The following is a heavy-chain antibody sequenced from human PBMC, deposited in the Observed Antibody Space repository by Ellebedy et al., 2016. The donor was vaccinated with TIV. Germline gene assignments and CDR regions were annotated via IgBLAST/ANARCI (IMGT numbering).Heavy chain of an antibody. CDR1: GGSFSGYY. J-gene: IGHJ4*02. Sequence: SETLSLTXAVYGGSFSGYYWSWIRQPPGKGLEWIGEINHSGSTNYNPSLKSRVTISVDTSKNQFSLKLSSVTAADTAVYYCARHPLVAPFDYWGQGTLVTVSS. CDR3: ARHPLVAPFDY. CDR2: INHSGST. V-gene: IGHV4-34*01. D-gene: IGHD5-12*01.